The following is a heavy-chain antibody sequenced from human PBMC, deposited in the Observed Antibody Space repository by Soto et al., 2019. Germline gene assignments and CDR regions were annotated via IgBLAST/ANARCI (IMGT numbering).Heavy chain of an antibody. CDR1: GFTFSGSA. Sequence: GGSLRLSCAASGFTFSGSAMHWVRQASGKGLEWVGRIRSKANSYATAYAASVKGRFTISRDDSKNTAYLQMNSLKTEDTAVYYCTRLGGSSSRGAWLDPWGQGALVTVSS. D-gene: IGHD6-13*01. CDR2: IRSKANSYAT. CDR3: TRLGGSSSRGAWLDP. J-gene: IGHJ5*02. V-gene: IGHV3-73*01.